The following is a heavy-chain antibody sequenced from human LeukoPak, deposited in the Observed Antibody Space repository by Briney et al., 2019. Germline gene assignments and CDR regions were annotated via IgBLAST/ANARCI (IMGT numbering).Heavy chain of an antibody. J-gene: IGHJ4*02. D-gene: IGHD2-2*01. V-gene: IGHV3-23*01. CDR3: AKVEGYCSSTSCSPFDY. Sequence: DSVKGRFTISRDNSKNTLYLQMNSLRAEDTAVYYCAKVEGYCSSTSCSPFDYWGQGTLVTVSS.